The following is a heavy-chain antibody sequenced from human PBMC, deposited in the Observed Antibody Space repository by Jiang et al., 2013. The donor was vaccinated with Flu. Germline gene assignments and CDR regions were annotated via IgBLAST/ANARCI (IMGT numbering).Heavy chain of an antibody. CDR1: GFTFNNAW. J-gene: IGHJ3*02. Sequence: VQLLESGGGLVKPGGSLRLSCAASGFTFNNAWMSWVRQAPGKGLEWVGLIASQTDGGTTEFAAPVKGRFTVSRDDSINTLYLQMNSLKTEDTAVYYCTTDLPGTTPGAFDIWGQGTMVTVSS. D-gene: IGHD1-7*01. CDR2: IASQTDGGTT. V-gene: IGHV3-15*04. CDR3: TTDLPGTTPGAFDI.